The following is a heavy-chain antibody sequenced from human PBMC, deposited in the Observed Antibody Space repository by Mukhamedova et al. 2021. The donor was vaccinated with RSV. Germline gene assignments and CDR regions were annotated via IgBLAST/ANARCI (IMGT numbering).Heavy chain of an antibody. V-gene: IGHV3-9*01. D-gene: IGHD2-15*01. Sequence: AMHWVRQAPGKGLEWVSGISWNSGSIGYADSVKGRFTISRDNAKNSLYLQMNSLRAEDTALYYCAKDIREIPGVAAPFDYWGQGT. J-gene: IGHJ4*02. CDR1: A. CDR3: AKDIREIPGVAAPFDY. CDR2: ISWNSGSI.